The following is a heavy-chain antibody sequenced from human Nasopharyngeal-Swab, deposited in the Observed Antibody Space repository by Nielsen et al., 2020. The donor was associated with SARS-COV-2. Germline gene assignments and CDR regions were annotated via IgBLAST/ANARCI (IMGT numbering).Heavy chain of an antibody. Sequence: WIRQPPGKGLEWVSAISDSGGSTYYADSVKGRFTISRDNSKNTLYLQMNSLRAEDTAVYYCAKDLVVVITPNGMDVWGQGTTVTVSS. CDR2: ISDSGGST. J-gene: IGHJ6*02. V-gene: IGHV3-23*01. D-gene: IGHD3-22*01. CDR3: AKDLVVVITPNGMDV.